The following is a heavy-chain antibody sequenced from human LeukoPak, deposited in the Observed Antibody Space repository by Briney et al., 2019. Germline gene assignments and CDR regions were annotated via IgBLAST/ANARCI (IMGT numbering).Heavy chain of an antibody. V-gene: IGHV1-46*01. J-gene: IGHJ3*02. CDR1: GYTFTNLY. CDR3: ARGLIFAFDI. Sequence: ASVKDSCKASGYTFTNLYMHWVRQAPGQGLEWLGVIIPSGGDSTYAQSFQGRVTMTRDTSSSTVYMELSSLRSEDTAVYYSARGLIFAFDIWGQGTMVTVSS. D-gene: IGHD2/OR15-2a*01. CDR2: IIPSGGDS.